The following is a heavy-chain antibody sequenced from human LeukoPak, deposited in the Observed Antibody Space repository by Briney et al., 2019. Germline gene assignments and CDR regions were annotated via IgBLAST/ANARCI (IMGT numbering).Heavy chain of an antibody. CDR2: LYHSGST. Sequence: SETLSLTCTVSGYSISTNNYWGWIRQPPGKGLEWIGSLYHSGSTYYNPSLKSRVTISVDTSKNQFSLRMNSLTAADTAVYYCARDSSARYSSSWSVVGDFDYWGQGTPVTVSS. CDR1: GYSISTNNY. CDR3: ARDSSARYSSSWSVVGDFDY. J-gene: IGHJ4*02. V-gene: IGHV4-38-2*02. D-gene: IGHD6-13*01.